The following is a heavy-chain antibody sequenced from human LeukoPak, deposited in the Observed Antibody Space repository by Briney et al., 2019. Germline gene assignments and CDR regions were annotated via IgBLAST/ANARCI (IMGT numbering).Heavy chain of an antibody. Sequence: ASVKVSCKVSGYTLTELSMHWVRQAPGKGLEWMGGFDPEDGETIYAQKFQGRVTITADKSTSTAYMELSSLRSEDTAVYYCARDRRIAAAGNLQNDYWGQGTLVTVSS. J-gene: IGHJ4*02. CDR3: ARDRRIAAAGNLQNDY. V-gene: IGHV1-24*01. CDR2: FDPEDGET. CDR1: GYTLTELS. D-gene: IGHD6-13*01.